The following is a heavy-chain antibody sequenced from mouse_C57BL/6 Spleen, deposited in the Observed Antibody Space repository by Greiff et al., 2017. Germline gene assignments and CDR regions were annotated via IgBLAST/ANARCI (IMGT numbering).Heavy chain of an antibody. CDR1: GYTFTSYW. Sequence: QVQLQQPGAELVKPGASVKLSCKASGYTFTSYWMHWVKQRPGQGLEWIGMIHPNSGSTNYNEKFKSKATLTVDKSSSTAYMQLSSLTSEDSAVYYCAGFTTVVDLFAYWGQGTLVTVSA. CDR3: AGFTTVVDLFAY. V-gene: IGHV1-64*01. D-gene: IGHD1-1*01. CDR2: IHPNSGST. J-gene: IGHJ3*01.